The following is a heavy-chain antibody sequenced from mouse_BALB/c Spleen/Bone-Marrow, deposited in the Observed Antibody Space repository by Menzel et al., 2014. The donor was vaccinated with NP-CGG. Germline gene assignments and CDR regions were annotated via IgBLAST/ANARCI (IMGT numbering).Heavy chain of an antibody. D-gene: IGHD2-4*01. V-gene: IGHV1-5*01. CDR3: TNLYDYDEGY. CDR1: GYTFTSYW. Sequence: VQLKQPGTVLARPGASVKMSCKASGYTFTSYWMHWVKQRPGQGLEWIGAIYPGNSDTSYNQKFKGKAKLTAVTSTSTAYMELSSLTNEDSAVYYCTNLYDYDEGYWGQGTTLTVSS. J-gene: IGHJ2*01. CDR2: IYPGNSDT.